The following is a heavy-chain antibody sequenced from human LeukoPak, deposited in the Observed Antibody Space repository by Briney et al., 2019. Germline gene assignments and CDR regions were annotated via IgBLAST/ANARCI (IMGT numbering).Heavy chain of an antibody. Sequence: GGSLRLSCAASGLTFSSYTMNWVRQAPGKGLEWVSYISSSSSTIYYADSVKGRFTISRDNAKNSLYLQMNSLRAEDTAVYYCARAGLIVVAHDAFDIWGQGTMVTVSS. CDR2: ISSSSSTI. CDR3: ARAGLIVVAHDAFDI. D-gene: IGHD3-22*01. J-gene: IGHJ3*02. V-gene: IGHV3-48*01. CDR1: GLTFSSYT.